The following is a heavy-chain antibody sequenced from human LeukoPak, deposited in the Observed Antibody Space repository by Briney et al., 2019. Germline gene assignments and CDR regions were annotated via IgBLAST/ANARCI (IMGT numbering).Heavy chain of an antibody. CDR1: GFTFSSYG. CDR2: IRFDGSEK. V-gene: IGHV3-30*02. Sequence: GGSLRLSCGASGFTFSSYGMHWVRQAPGKGLEWVAFIRFDGSEKYYADSVRGRFTISRDNSKTTLYLQMSSLRAEDTALYYCAKDRAATGVFDYWGQGTLVTVSS. CDR3: AKDRAATGVFDY. J-gene: IGHJ4*02. D-gene: IGHD6-13*01.